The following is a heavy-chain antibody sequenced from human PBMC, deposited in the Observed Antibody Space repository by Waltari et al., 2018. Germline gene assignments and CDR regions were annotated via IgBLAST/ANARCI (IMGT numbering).Heavy chain of an antibody. V-gene: IGHV3-21*01. CDR2: ISGDSRFI. D-gene: IGHD3-16*01. Sequence: EVQLVESGGGLVKPGGSLRLSCEASGFTFSGYSMNWVRQAPGKGLEWVSSISGDSRFIYYADSVNGRFTISSDDAKNSLYLQMNSLRVEDTAVYYCARDRRGYFDYWGPGTQVSVSS. CDR1: GFTFSGYS. J-gene: IGHJ4*02. CDR3: ARDRRGYFDY.